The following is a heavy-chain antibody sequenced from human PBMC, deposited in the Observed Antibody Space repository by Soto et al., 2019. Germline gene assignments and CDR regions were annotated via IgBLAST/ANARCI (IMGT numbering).Heavy chain of an antibody. V-gene: IGHV1-2*02. CDR2: INPNSGGT. CDR3: ARDQQLARKKDYYYYYGMDV. CDR1: GYTFTGYY. J-gene: IGHJ6*02. D-gene: IGHD6-6*01. Sequence: ASVKVSCKASGYTFTGYYMHWVRQAPGQGLEWMGWINPNSGGTNYAQKFQGRVTMTRDTSISTAYMELSRLRSDDTAVYYCARDQQLARKKDYYYYYGMDVWGQGATVTVSS.